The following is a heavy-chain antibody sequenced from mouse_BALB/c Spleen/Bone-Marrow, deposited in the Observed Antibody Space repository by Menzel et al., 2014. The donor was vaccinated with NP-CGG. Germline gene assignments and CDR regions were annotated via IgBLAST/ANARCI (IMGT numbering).Heavy chain of an antibody. J-gene: IGHJ4*01. V-gene: IGHV1-15*01. CDR1: GYTFTDYE. D-gene: IGHD2-14*01. Sequence: VKVVESGAELVGPGASVTLSCKASGYTFTDYEMHWVKRTPVHGLEWIGAIDPETGGTAYNQKFKGKATLTADKSSSTAYMELRSLTSEDSAVYYCRAYYRYDGYAMDYWGQGTSVTVSS. CDR2: IDPETGGT. CDR3: RAYYRYDGYAMDY.